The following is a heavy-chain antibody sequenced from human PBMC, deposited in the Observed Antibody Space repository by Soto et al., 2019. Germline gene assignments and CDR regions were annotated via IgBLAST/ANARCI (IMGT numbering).Heavy chain of an antibody. D-gene: IGHD2-2*01. CDR2: IYYSGST. CDR3: ARIPIQLLGYYYYMDV. Sequence: SETLSLTCTVSGGSISSYYWSWIRQPPGKGLEWIGYIYYSGSTNYNPSLKSRVTISVDTSKNQFPLKLSSVTAADTAVYYCARIPIQLLGYYYYMDVWGKGTTVTVSS. CDR1: GGSISSYY. J-gene: IGHJ6*03. V-gene: IGHV4-59*08.